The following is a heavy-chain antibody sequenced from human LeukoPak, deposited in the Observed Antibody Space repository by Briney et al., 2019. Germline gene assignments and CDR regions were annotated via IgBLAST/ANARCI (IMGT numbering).Heavy chain of an antibody. V-gene: IGHV3-7*03. CDR3: VRGFHSGSGSFYHDY. Sequence: PGGSLRLSCAASGFIFSGYWISWVRQAPGKGLESVGNIKLDGSDIYYADSVKGRFTISRDNARNLVYLQMNSLRTEDTALYYCVRGFHSGSGSFYHDYWGQGTLVTVSS. D-gene: IGHD3-10*01. J-gene: IGHJ4*02. CDR1: GFIFSGYW. CDR2: IKLDGSDI.